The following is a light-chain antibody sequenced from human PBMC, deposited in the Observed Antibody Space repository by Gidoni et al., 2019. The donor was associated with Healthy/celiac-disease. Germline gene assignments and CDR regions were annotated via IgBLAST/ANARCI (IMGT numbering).Light chain of an antibody. V-gene: IGKV1-9*01. J-gene: IGKJ3*01. CDR1: QSISSY. CDR3: QQLNSYPPFT. CDR2: AAA. Sequence: DIQLTQSPSFLSASVGDRVTITCRASQSISSYLSWYQQKPGKAPKHLIYAAATLQIGVPSMFSGSGSGTEFTLTISSLQPEDFATYYCQQLNSYPPFTFXPXTKVDIK.